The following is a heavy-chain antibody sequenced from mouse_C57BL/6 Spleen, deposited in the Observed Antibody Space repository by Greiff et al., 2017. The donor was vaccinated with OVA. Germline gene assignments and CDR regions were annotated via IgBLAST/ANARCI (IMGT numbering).Heavy chain of an antibody. V-gene: IGHV1-59*01. CDR1: GYTFTSSW. CDR3: ARSLTAQTYAMDY. J-gene: IGHJ4*01. D-gene: IGHD3-2*02. CDR2: IDPSDSYT. Sequence: QVQLQQPGAELVRPGTSVKLSCKASGYTFTSSWMHWVKQRPGQGLEWIGVIDPSDSYTNYNQKFKGKATLTVDTSSSTAYMQLSSLTSEDSAVYYCARSLTAQTYAMDYWGQGTSVTVSS.